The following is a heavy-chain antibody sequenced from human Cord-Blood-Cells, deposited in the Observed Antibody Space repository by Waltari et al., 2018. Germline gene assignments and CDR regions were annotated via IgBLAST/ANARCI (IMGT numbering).Heavy chain of an antibody. Sequence: QLQLQESGPGLVKPSETLSLTFTVSGGSISSSSYYWGWIRQPPGKGLEWFGGIYYSGRTNYNPSPKSRVTIAVDTSKNQFSLKLSSVTAADTAVYYCAAGIAVAVWYFDLWGRGTLVTVSS. CDR3: AAGIAVAVWYFDL. V-gene: IGHV4-39*01. CDR2: IYYSGRT. D-gene: IGHD6-19*01. CDR1: GGSISSSSYY. J-gene: IGHJ2*01.